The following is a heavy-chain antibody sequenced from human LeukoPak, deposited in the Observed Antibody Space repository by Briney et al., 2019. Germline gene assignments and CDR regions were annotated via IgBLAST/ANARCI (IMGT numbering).Heavy chain of an antibody. CDR1: GFTFTSYA. CDR3: AKADPGTGAFDY. J-gene: IGHJ4*02. D-gene: IGHD1-1*01. CDR2: ISGSGDTI. Sequence: GGSLRLSCAASGFTFTSYAMNWVRQAPGKGLGWVSAISGSGDTIFYADPVKGRFTVSRDNSKNTLYLQMNSLRVEDTAVYFCAKADPGTGAFDYWGQGSLVTVSS. V-gene: IGHV3-23*01.